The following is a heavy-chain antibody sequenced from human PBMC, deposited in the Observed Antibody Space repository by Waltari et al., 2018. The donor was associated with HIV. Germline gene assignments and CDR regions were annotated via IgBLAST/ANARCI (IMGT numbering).Heavy chain of an antibody. D-gene: IGHD3-10*01. CDR1: GFTVSSNY. J-gene: IGHJ3*02. CDR2: IYSGGST. Sequence: EVQLVESGGGLIQPGGSLRLSCAASGFTVSSNYMSWVRQAPGKGLEWVSLIYSGGSTYYADSVMGRFTISRDNSKNTLYLQMNSLRAEDTAVYYCARDLPLLFGASDIWGQGTMVTVSS. V-gene: IGHV3-53*01. CDR3: ARDLPLLFGASDI.